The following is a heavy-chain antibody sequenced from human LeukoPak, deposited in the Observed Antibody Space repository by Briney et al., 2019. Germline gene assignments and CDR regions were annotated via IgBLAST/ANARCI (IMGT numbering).Heavy chain of an antibody. D-gene: IGHD3-9*01. CDR1: GFTFSAYA. Sequence: SGGSLRLSCEASGFTFSAYAMTWVRQAPGKGLEWVSVIYSGGSTYYADSVKGRFTISRDNSKNTLYLQMNSLRVEDTAVYYCALGLVTDYWGQGTLVTVSS. J-gene: IGHJ4*02. CDR2: IYSGGST. V-gene: IGHV3-66*01. CDR3: ALGLVTDY.